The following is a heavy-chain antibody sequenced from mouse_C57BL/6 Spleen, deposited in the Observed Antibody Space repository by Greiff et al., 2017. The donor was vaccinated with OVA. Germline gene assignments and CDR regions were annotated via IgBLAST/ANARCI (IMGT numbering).Heavy chain of an antibody. V-gene: IGHV1-54*01. CDR2: INPDSGGT. J-gene: IGHJ4*01. D-gene: IGHD1-1*01. Sequence: VQLQQSGAELVRPGASVKVSCKASGYSFTNYFIEWVKQRPGQGLEWIGVINPDSGGTNYNEKFKGKATLTADKSSSTAYMELRSLTSEDSAVYFCARGVFYYVDGLDYWGQGTLVTVSS. CDR1: GYSFTNYF. CDR3: ARGVFYYVDGLDY.